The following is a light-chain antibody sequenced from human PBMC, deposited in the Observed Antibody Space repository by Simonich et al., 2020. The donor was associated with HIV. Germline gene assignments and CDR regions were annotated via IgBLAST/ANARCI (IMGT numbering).Light chain of an antibody. CDR3: QQYYSTNWT. V-gene: IGKV1-NL1*01. CDR1: QGISNS. J-gene: IGKJ1*01. Sequence: DIQMTQSPSSLSASVGDRVTITCRASQGISNSLAWYQQKPGNAPKLLLYDASRLESGVPSRCSGSGSGTYYTLTISSLQPEDFATYYCQQYYSTNWTFGQGTKVEIK. CDR2: DAS.